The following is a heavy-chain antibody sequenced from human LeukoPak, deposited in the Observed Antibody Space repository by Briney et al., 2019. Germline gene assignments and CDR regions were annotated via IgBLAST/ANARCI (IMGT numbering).Heavy chain of an antibody. CDR3: ARGRAVVATRLDY. CDR2: INHSGST. J-gene: IGHJ4*02. D-gene: IGHD5-12*01. V-gene: IGHV4-34*01. CDR1: GGSFSGYY. Sequence: PSETLSLTCAVYGGSFSGYYWSWIRQPPGKGLEWTGEINHSGSTNYNPSLKSRVTISVDTSKNQFSLKLSSVTAADTAVYYCARGRAVVATRLDYWGQGTLVTVSS.